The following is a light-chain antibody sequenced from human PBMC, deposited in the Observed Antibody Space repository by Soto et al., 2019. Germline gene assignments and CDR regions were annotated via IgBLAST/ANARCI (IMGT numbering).Light chain of an antibody. CDR2: EVS. V-gene: IGLV2-8*01. CDR3: SSYGGSNNVI. CDR1: SSDVGGYNY. J-gene: IGLJ2*01. Sequence: QSALTQPPSASGSPGQSVAISCTGTSSDVGGYNYVSWYQHHPGKAPKLMISEVSKRPSGVPDRFSGSKSGNTASLTVSGLQAEDEADYYCSSYGGSNNVIFGGGTKVTVL.